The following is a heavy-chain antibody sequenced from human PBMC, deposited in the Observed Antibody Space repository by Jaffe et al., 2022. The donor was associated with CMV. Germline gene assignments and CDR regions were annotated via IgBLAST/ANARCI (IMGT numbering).Heavy chain of an antibody. CDR3: AREKGFDSSGWTGGFDY. J-gene: IGHJ4*02. Sequence: EVQLVESGGGLVQPGGSLRLSCAASGFTFSSYDMHWVRQATGKGLEWVSAIGTAGDTYYPGSVKGRFTISRENAKNSLYLQMNSLRAGDTAVYYCAREKGFDSSGWTGGFDYWGQGTLVTVSS. V-gene: IGHV3-13*01. CDR1: GFTFSSYD. CDR2: IGTAGDT. D-gene: IGHD6-19*01.